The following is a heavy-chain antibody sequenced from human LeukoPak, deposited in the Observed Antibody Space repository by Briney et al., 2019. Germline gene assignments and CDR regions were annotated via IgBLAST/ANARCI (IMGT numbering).Heavy chain of an antibody. CDR2: INPRGGST. Sequence: ASVKVSCKASGYTFIDYYMHWVRQAPGQGLEWMGIINPRGGSTIYAQDFQGRVTLTRDTSTSTVYMELGSLRSEDTAVYYCARRYYDNSGHSYGYYFDYWGQGTLVTVSS. CDR1: GYTFIDYY. CDR3: ARRYYDNSGHSYGYYFDY. J-gene: IGHJ4*02. D-gene: IGHD3-22*01. V-gene: IGHV1-46*01.